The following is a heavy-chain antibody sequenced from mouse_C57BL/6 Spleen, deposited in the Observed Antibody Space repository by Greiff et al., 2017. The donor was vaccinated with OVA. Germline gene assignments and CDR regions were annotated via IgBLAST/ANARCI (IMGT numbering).Heavy chain of an antibody. CDR3: ARGFDY. V-gene: IGHV1-42*01. J-gene: IGHJ2*01. CDR2: INPSTGGT. CDR1: GYSFTGYY. Sequence: EVQLQQSGPELVKPGASVKISCKASGYSFTGYYMNWVKQSPEKSLEWIGEINPSTGGTTYNQKFKAKATLTVDKSSSTAYMQLKSLTSEDSAVYYCARGFDYWGQGTTLTVSS.